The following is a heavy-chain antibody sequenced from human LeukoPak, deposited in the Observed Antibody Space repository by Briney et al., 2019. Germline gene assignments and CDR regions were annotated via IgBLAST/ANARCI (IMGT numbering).Heavy chain of an antibody. V-gene: IGHV3-21*01. CDR3: ARVGYGGYG. Sequence: GGSLRLSCTASGFTFNNYAMSWVRQAPGKGLEWVSSISSSSSYIYYADSVKGRFTISRDNAKNSLYLQMNSLRAEDTAVYYCARVGYGGYGGGQGTLVTVSS. CDR2: ISSSSSYI. CDR1: GFTFNNYA. J-gene: IGHJ4*02. D-gene: IGHD5-12*01.